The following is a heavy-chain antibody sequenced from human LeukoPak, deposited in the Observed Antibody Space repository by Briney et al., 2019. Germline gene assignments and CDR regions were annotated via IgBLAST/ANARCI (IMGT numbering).Heavy chain of an antibody. V-gene: IGHV4-38-2*02. D-gene: IGHD5/OR15-5a*01. Sequence: SETLSLTCTVSGYSISNGYYWGWIRPPPGKGLEWIGEINHSGSTNYNPSLKSRVTISVDTSKNHVSLKLSSVTAADTAVYYCARRGSTWVYPYYYYYYMDVWGKGTTVTISS. CDR3: ARRGSTWVYPYYYYYYMDV. CDR1: GYSISNGYY. CDR2: INHSGST. J-gene: IGHJ6*03.